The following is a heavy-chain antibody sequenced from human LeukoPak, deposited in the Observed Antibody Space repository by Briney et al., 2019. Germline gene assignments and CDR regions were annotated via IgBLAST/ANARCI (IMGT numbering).Heavy chain of an antibody. Sequence: GGSLRLSCAASGFTFSSYSMSWVRQAPGKGLEWVSGINWNGGSTGYADSVKGRFTISRDNAKNSLYLQMNSLRAEDTALYYCARGDDSSGYYWSNWFDPWGQGTLVTVSS. CDR3: ARGDDSSGYYWSNWFDP. CDR2: INWNGGST. J-gene: IGHJ5*02. V-gene: IGHV3-20*04. CDR1: GFTFSSYS. D-gene: IGHD3-22*01.